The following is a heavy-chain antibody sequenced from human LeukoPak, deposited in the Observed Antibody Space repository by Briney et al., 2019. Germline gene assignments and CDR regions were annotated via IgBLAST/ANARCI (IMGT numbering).Heavy chain of an antibody. Sequence: SETLSLTCAVYGGSFSGYYWSWIRQPPGKGLEWIGDINHSGSTNYNPSLKSRVTMSVDTSKNQFSLKLSSVTAADTAVYYCARDKSRTYGSADAFDIWGQGTMVTVSS. CDR1: GGSFSGYY. CDR3: ARDKSRTYGSADAFDI. CDR2: INHSGST. V-gene: IGHV4-34*01. J-gene: IGHJ3*02. D-gene: IGHD3-10*01.